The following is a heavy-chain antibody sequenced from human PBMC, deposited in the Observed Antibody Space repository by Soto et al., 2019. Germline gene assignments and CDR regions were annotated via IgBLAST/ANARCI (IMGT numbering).Heavy chain of an antibody. V-gene: IGHV3-23*01. Sequence: EVQLLESGGALVQPGGSLRLSCAASGFTFSSYAMSWVRQAPGKGLEWVSTISGSGGSTYYADSVKGRFTISTDNSKNTLYLQMNSLRAEDTAVYYCAKQQLGSDYYYYYGMDVWGQGTTVTVSS. CDR2: ISGSGGST. CDR3: AKQQLGSDYYYYYGMDV. D-gene: IGHD6-13*01. J-gene: IGHJ6*02. CDR1: GFTFSSYA.